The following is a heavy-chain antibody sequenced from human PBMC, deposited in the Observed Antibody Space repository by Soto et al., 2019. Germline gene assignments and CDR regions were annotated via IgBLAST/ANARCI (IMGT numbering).Heavy chain of an antibody. Sequence: QVQLVESGGGVVQPGRSLRLSCAASGFTFSSYGMHWVRQAPGKGLEWVAVIWYDGSNKYYADSVKGRFTISRDNSKNXLYLQMNSLRAEDTAVYYCARDDIVVVVAATRPLDGMDVWGQXTTVTXS. V-gene: IGHV3-33*01. J-gene: IGHJ6*02. CDR3: ARDDIVVVVAATRPLDGMDV. CDR1: GFTFSSYG. D-gene: IGHD2-15*01. CDR2: IWYDGSNK.